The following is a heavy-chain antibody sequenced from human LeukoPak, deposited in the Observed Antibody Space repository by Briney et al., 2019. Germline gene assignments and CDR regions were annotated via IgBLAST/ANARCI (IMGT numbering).Heavy chain of an antibody. D-gene: IGHD3-22*01. CDR2: INCNGGST. V-gene: IGHV3-20*04. J-gene: IGHJ4*02. CDR1: GFTFDDYG. CDR3: AKDSYDSSGYYYATPFDY. Sequence: GGSLRLSCAASGFTFDDYGMRWVRQAPGKGLEWVSGINCNGGSTGYADSVKGRFTISRDNAKNSLYLQMNSLRAEDTAVYYCAKDSYDSSGYYYATPFDYWGQGTLVTVSS.